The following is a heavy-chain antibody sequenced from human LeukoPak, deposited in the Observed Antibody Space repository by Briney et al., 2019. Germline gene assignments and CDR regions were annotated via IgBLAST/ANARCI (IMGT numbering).Heavy chain of an antibody. CDR1: GFTFSSYG. CDR3: AEAADGVPPGKPLNWFDP. CDR2: IRYDGSNK. V-gene: IGHV3-30*02. J-gene: IGHJ5*02. D-gene: IGHD4-23*01. Sequence: PGGSLRLSCAASGFTFSSYGMHWVRQAPGKGLEWVAFIRYDGSNKYYADSVKGRFTISRDNAKNSLHLQMNSLRAEDTAVYYCAEAADGVPPGKPLNWFDPRGQGTLVTVSS.